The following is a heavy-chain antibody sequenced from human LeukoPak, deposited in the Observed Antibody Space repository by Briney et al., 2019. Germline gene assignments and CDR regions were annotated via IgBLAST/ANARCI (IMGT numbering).Heavy chain of an antibody. V-gene: IGHV3-53*01. CDR2: IYSGGST. J-gene: IGHJ6*03. CDR1: GFTFIDAW. D-gene: IGHD3-16*01. Sequence: PGGSLRLSCAASGFTFIDAWMSWVRQAPGKGLEWVSVIYSGGSTYYADSVKGRFTISRDNSKNTLYLQMNSLRAEDTAVYYCARLRRYYYYMDVWGKGTTVTVSS. CDR3: ARLRRYYYYMDV.